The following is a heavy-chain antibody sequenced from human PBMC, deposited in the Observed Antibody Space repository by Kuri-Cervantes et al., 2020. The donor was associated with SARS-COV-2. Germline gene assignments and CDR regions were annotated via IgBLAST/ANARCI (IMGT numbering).Heavy chain of an antibody. CDR2: IFHTGST. CDR1: GDSVSTSGFY. CDR3: ARGPGCGPSFGVVIIRGCYFDY. V-gene: IGHV4-39*07. Sequence: SETLSLTCTVSGDSVSTSGFYWGWIRQPPGEGLEWIGTIFHTGSTYYRQSLKSRVTISVDMSKNQFSLKLSSVTAADTAVYYCARGPGCGPSFGVVIIRGCYFDYWGQGTLVTVSS. D-gene: IGHD3-3*01. J-gene: IGHJ4*02.